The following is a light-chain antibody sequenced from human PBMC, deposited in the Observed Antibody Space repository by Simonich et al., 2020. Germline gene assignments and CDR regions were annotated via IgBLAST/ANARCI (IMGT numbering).Light chain of an antibody. J-gene: IGKJ2*01. V-gene: IGKV4-1*01. CDR1: QSVLYSSNNKNY. Sequence: DIVMTQSPDSLAVSLGERATINCKSSQSVLYSSNNKNYLAWYQQKPGQPPTLLIYWASTRESGVPDRFSGSGSGTDFTLTISSLQAEDVAVYYCQQYYSTRGVTFGQGTKLEIK. CDR3: QQYYSTRGVT. CDR2: WAS.